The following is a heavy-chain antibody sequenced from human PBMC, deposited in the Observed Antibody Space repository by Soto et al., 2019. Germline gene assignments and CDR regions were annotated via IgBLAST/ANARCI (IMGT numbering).Heavy chain of an antibody. Sequence: PGGSLRLSCAASGFTFSSYAMHWVRQAPGKGLEWVAVISYDGSNKYYADSVKGRFTISRDNSKNTLYLQMNSLRAEDTAVYYCARDPKGYCSGGSCPGGFAFDIWGQGTMVTVSS. V-gene: IGHV3-30-3*01. CDR2: ISYDGSNK. J-gene: IGHJ3*02. D-gene: IGHD2-15*01. CDR3: ARDPKGYCSGGSCPGGFAFDI. CDR1: GFTFSSYA.